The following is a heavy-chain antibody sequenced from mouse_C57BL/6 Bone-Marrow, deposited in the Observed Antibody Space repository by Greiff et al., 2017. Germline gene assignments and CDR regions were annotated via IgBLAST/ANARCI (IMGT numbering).Heavy chain of an antibody. V-gene: IGHV14-4*01. CDR3: TTTGSSYAMDY. CDR2: IDPENGDT. CDR1: GFNIKDAY. Sequence: VQLQQSGAELVRPGASVKLSCTASGFNIKDAYMHWVKQRPEQGLEWIGWIDPENGDTEYASKFQGKATITADTSSNTAYLQLSSLTSEDTAVYYCTTTGSSYAMDYWGQGTSVTVSS. D-gene: IGHD1-1*01. J-gene: IGHJ4*01.